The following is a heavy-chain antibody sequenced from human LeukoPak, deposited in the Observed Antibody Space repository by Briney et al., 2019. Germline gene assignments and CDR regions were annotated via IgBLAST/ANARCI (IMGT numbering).Heavy chain of an antibody. J-gene: IGHJ4*02. V-gene: IGHV3-48*04. Sequence: GGSLRLSCAASGFTFSSYTMNWVRQAPGKGLEWVSYISSSSSTIYYADSVKGRFIISRDNAKNSLSLQMNSLRAEGTAVYYCARDWPFDYWGQGTLVTVSS. CDR3: ARDWPFDY. CDR1: GFTFSSYT. CDR2: ISSSSSTI.